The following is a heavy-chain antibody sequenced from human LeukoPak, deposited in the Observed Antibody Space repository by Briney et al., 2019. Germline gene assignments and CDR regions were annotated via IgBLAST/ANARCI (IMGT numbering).Heavy chain of an antibody. V-gene: IGHV4-39*07. CDR2: IYHSGST. D-gene: IGHD1-1*01. J-gene: IGHJ3*02. CDR1: GGSISSSSYY. CDR3: ARPGRGGAFDI. Sequence: PSETLSLTCTVSGGSISSSSYYWSWIRQPPGEGLEWIGEIYHSGSTNYNPSLKSRVIISVDKSNNQFSLKLSSVTAADTALYYCARPGRGGAFDIWGQGTMVTVSS.